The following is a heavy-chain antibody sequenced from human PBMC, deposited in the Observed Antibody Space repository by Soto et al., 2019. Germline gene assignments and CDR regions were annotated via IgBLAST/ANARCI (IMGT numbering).Heavy chain of an antibody. V-gene: IGHV1-18*01. CDR3: ARDQSFDRTYYYGIDV. CDR1: GYPFTHYG. Sequence: QVQLVQSGAEVKMPGASVRVSCKSSGYPFTHYGITWIRQAPGQGLEWMGWISPFNGNTNYGQTVQGRVTLTTETSTSTVYMERRSLRSDDTAVYYCARDQSFDRTYYYGIDVWAKGPRSPSP. J-gene: IGHJ6*02. CDR2: ISPFNGNT.